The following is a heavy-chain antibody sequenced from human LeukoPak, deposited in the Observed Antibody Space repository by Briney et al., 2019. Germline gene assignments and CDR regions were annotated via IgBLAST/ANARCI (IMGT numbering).Heavy chain of an antibody. CDR1: GGSISNNSYY. D-gene: IGHD6-13*01. CDR3: ARALITATVYFDF. CDR2: IYYSGST. J-gene: IGHJ4*02. V-gene: IGHV4-39*01. Sequence: SETLSLTCAVSGGSISNNSYYWGWIRQPPGRGLDWIGSIYYSGSTFYSPSLKSRVTISVDTSENQFSLRLSSVTAADTAVYYCARALITATVYFDFWGQGMLVTVSS.